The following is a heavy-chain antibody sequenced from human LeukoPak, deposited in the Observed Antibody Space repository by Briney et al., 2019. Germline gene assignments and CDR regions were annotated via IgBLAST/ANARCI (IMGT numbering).Heavy chain of an antibody. V-gene: IGHV4-38-2*02. J-gene: IGHJ3*02. CDR3: ARRGKTQRLRLGELSSPLRPHDAFDI. CDR1: DYYISSGHY. Sequence: PSETLSLTCTVSDYYISSGHYWGWIRQPPGKGLEWIANIHHARSTYYNPSLKSRVTISVDTSKNQFSLKLSSVTAADTAAYYCARRGKTQRLRLGELSSPLRPHDAFDIWGQGTMVTVSS. CDR2: IHHARST. D-gene: IGHD3-16*02.